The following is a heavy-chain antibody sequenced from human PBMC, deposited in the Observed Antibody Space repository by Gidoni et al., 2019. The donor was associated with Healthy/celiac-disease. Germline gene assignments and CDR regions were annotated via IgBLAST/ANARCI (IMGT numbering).Heavy chain of an antibody. CDR2: ISYDGSNK. D-gene: IGHD1-1*01. V-gene: IGHV3-30-3*01. CDR1: GFTFSSYD. J-gene: IGHJ4*02. CDR3: ARDLGTDAH. Sequence: QVQLVESGGGVVQPGRSLRLSCAASGFTFSSYDMHWVRQAPGKGLEWVAVISYDGSNKYYADSVKGRFTISRDNSKNTLYLQMNSLRAEDTAVYYCARDLGTDAHWGQGTLVTVSS.